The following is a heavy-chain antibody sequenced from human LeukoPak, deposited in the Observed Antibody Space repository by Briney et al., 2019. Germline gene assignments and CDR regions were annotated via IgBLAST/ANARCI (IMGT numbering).Heavy chain of an antibody. CDR3: ARGLRRWIVVVPDGFDP. D-gene: IGHD3-22*01. V-gene: IGHV4-34*01. CDR1: GGSFSGYY. J-gene: IGHJ5*02. Sequence: PSETLSLTSAVYGGSFSGYYWSWMRQPPGKGLEWIGEINHSGSTNYNPSLKSRVTISVDTSKNQFSLKLSSVTAADTAVYYCARGLRRWIVVVPDGFDPGGWGTLVTVSS. CDR2: INHSGST.